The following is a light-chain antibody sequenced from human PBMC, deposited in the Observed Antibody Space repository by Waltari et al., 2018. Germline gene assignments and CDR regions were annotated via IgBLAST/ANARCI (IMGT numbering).Light chain of an antibody. CDR2: DVS. J-gene: IGLJ1*01. CDR3: CSYAGSYTYV. V-gene: IGLV2-11*01. CDR1: TSDVGGYND. Sequence: QSALPQPRPEPGSPGRSFPSPCTGTTSDVGGYNDVPWYQQHPGKAPKLMIYDVSKRPSGVPDRFSGSKSGNTASLTISGLQAEDEADYYCCSYAGSYTYVFGTGTKVTVL.